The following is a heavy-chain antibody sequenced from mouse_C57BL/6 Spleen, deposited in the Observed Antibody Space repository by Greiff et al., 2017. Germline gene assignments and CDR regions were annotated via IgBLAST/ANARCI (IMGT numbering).Heavy chain of an antibody. CDR1: GFTFSSYA. Sequence: DVMLVESGGGLVKPGGSLKLSCAASGFTFSSYAMSWVRQTPEKRLEWVATISDGGSYTYYPDNVKGRFTISRDNAKNNLYLQMSHLKSEDTAMYYCARDLGYYGSSFDWFAYWGQGTLVTVSA. V-gene: IGHV5-4*01. CDR2: ISDGGSYT. J-gene: IGHJ3*01. D-gene: IGHD1-1*01. CDR3: ARDLGYYGSSFDWFAY.